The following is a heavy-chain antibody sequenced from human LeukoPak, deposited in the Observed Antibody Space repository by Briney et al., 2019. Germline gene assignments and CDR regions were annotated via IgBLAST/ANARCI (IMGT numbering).Heavy chain of an antibody. J-gene: IGHJ3*02. D-gene: IGHD4/OR15-4a*01. Sequence: SGGSLRLSCAASGVTVSSNYMSWVRQAPGKGLERVSVIYSGGTTYYADSVKGRFTISRDSSKNTLYLQMNSLRAEDTAVYYCARLTMVLAFDIWGQGTMVTVSS. CDR3: ARLTMVLAFDI. V-gene: IGHV3-53*01. CDR2: IYSGGTT. CDR1: GVTVSSNY.